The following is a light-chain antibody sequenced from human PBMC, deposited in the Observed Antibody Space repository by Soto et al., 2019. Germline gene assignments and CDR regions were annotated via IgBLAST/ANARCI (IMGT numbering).Light chain of an antibody. Sequence: DIQMTQSPSSLSATVGDRVAITGRASQGISNYLAWYQQKPGKVPKLLIYAASTLQSGVPSRFSGSGSGTDFTLTISSLQPEDVATYYCQTYNSAPWTFGQGTNVDIK. CDR2: AAS. CDR3: QTYNSAPWT. V-gene: IGKV1-27*01. J-gene: IGKJ1*01. CDR1: QGISNY.